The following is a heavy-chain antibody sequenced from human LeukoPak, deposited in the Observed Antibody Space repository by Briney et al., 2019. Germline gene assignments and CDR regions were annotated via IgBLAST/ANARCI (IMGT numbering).Heavy chain of an antibody. D-gene: IGHD6-6*01. J-gene: IGHJ4*02. V-gene: IGHV4-4*07. CDR1: GGSISSYY. Sequence: SETLSLTCTVSGGSISSYYWSWIRQPAGKGLEWIGRIYTSGSTNYNPSLKSRVTMSVDTSKNQFSLKLSFVTAADTAVYYCARGDTVAARPGRFDSWGQGTLVTVSS. CDR3: ARGDTVAARPGRFDS. CDR2: IYTSGST.